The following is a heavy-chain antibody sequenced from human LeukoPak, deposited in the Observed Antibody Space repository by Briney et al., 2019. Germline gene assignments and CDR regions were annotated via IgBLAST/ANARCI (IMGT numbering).Heavy chain of an antibody. Sequence: GGSLRLSCAASGFTFSSYWMHWVRQAPGKGLVWVSRINSDGSSTSYADSVKGRFTISRDNAKNTLYLQMNSLRAEDTAVYYCARAGGTAGSNWYFDLWGRGTLVTVSS. CDR2: INSDGSST. V-gene: IGHV3-74*01. CDR3: ARAGGTAGSNWYFDL. CDR1: GFTFSSYW. J-gene: IGHJ2*01. D-gene: IGHD6-13*01.